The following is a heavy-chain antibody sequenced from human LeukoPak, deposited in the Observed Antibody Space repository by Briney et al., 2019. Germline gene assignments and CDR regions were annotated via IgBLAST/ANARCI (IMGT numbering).Heavy chain of an antibody. CDR1: GYNFNNYG. CDR2: ISAKTGNT. Sequence: ASVKVSCKASGYNFNNYGVSWVRQAPGQGLEWMGWISAKTGNTNYAQKVQGRVTMTTDTSTTTAYMELRSPGSDDTAVYYCARGSYPYSHGMDVWGKGPRSPSLQ. CDR3: ARGSYPYSHGMDV. J-gene: IGHJ6*01. D-gene: IGHD1-26*01. V-gene: IGHV1-18*01.